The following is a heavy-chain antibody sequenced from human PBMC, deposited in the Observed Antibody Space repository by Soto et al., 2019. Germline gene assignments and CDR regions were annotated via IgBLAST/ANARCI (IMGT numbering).Heavy chain of an antibody. CDR1: GFPFSSYV. CDR3: AKDSNKYSSSLRGRYFDY. J-gene: IGHJ4*02. D-gene: IGHD4-4*01. V-gene: IGHV3-23*01. CDR2: ISGGGSNT. Sequence: GVXLRLCCAGSGFPFSSYVMSWVRHAPGKGLEWVSGISGGGSNTFYADYVKGRFTISRDNSKNTLLLQMNSLGAEDTAVYYCAKDSNKYSSSLRGRYFDYWGQGIGVTVSS.